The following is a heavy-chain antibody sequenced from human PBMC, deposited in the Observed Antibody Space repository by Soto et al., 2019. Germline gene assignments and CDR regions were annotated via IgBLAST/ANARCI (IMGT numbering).Heavy chain of an antibody. CDR2: IIPIFGTA. V-gene: IGHV1-69*06. CDR1: GGTFSSYA. J-gene: IGHJ6*02. Sequence: SVKVSCKASGGTFSSYAISWVRQAPGQGLEWMGGIIPIFGTANYAQKFQGRVTITADKSTSTAYMELSSLRSEDTAVYYCSTSSSRDYYYGMDVWGQGTTVTV. CDR3: STSSSRDYYYGMDV. D-gene: IGHD2-2*01.